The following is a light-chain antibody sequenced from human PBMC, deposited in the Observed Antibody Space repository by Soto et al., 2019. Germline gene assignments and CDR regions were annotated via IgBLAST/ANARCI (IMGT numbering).Light chain of an antibody. Sequence: IQITQSPSSLSASVGDRVTITCRASQGIRNDLGWYQQKSGKAPKLLIFGASTLQSGVPSRFSGSGSGTDFTLTISSLQPEDFATYYCLHDYNYPYTFGQGTKVDIK. J-gene: IGKJ2*01. CDR2: GAS. V-gene: IGKV1-6*01. CDR1: QGIRND. CDR3: LHDYNYPYT.